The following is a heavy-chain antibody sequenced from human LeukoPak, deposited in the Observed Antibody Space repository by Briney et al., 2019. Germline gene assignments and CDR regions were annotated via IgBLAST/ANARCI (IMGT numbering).Heavy chain of an antibody. CDR3: AKDFAVTDAFDI. D-gene: IGHD4-17*01. CDR1: GFTFSNYA. Sequence: GGSLRLSCAASGFTFSNYAMSWVRQAPGKGLEWVSAISGSGGSTYYADSVKGWFTISRDNSKDTLYLQMNSLRAEDTAVYYCAKDFAVTDAFDIWGQGTMVTVSS. CDR2: ISGSGGST. J-gene: IGHJ3*02. V-gene: IGHV3-23*01.